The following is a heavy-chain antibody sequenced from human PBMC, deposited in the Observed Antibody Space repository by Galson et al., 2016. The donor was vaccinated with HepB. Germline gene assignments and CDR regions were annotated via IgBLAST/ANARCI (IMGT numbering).Heavy chain of an antibody. V-gene: IGHV4-4*02. Sequence: SETLSLTCTVSGGSISSINWWTWVRQPPGKGLEWIGETDQSGTTNYNPSLENRVTISVDTSRNQFSLKLSSVTAADTAVYYCARELRFAAGYYYNGMDVWGHGTPVTVSS. D-gene: IGHD3-3*01. CDR3: ARELRFAAGYYYNGMDV. CDR1: GGSISSINW. CDR2: TDQSGTT. J-gene: IGHJ6*02.